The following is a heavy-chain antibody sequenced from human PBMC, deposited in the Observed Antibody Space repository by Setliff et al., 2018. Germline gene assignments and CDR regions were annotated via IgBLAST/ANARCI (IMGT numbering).Heavy chain of an antibody. CDR1: GGSFSDHY. V-gene: IGHV4-34*01. Sequence: SETLSLTCGVYGGSFSDHYWSWIRQPPGKGLEWLGEINHRGNTNYRPSLKSRITISVDTSKKQFSLKLSSVTAADTALYYCARGVLVNSFSSSHYMDVWAKGAKVTVSS. CDR2: INHRGNT. D-gene: IGHD2-2*01. J-gene: IGHJ6*03. CDR3: ARGVLVNSFSSSHYMDV.